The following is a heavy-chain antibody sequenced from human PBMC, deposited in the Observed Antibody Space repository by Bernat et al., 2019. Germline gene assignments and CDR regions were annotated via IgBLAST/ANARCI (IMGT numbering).Heavy chain of an antibody. CDR3: ARDHCSGGSCYLDF. D-gene: IGHD2-15*01. Sequence: QVQLAQSGAELKKPGASVKVSCKASGYTYTSHGISWVRQAPGDRLEWMGWISTYNTNTKYAEKFQDRVTISSDTSTSTAVMELRSLRSDDTAIYYCARDHCSGGSCYLDFWGQGTLVTVSS. CDR2: ISTYNTNT. V-gene: IGHV1-18*01. J-gene: IGHJ4*02. CDR1: GYTYTSHG.